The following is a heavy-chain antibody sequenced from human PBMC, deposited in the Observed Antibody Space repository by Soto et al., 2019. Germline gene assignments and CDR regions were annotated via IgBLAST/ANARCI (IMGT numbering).Heavy chain of an antibody. CDR2: ISGSGGST. Sequence: PGGSLRLSCGASGFTFSSYAMSWVRQAPGKGLEWVSAISGSGGSTYYADSVKGRFTISRDNSKNTLYLQMNSLRAEDTAVYYCAKRPYYYGSGSYYNSYAFDIWGQGTMVTVSS. CDR1: GFTFSSYA. V-gene: IGHV3-23*01. D-gene: IGHD3-10*01. J-gene: IGHJ3*02. CDR3: AKRPYYYGSGSYYNSYAFDI.